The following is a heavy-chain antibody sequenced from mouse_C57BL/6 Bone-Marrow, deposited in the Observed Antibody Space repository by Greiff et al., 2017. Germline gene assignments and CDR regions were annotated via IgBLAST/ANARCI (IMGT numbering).Heavy chain of an antibody. D-gene: IGHD1-1*01. J-gene: IGHJ1*03. CDR2: ILPGSGST. Sequence: QVQLKQSGAELMKPGASVKLSCKATGYTFTGYWIEWVKQRPGHGLEWIGEILPGSGSTNYNEKFKGKATFTADTSSNTAYMQLSSLTTEDSAIYYCERYNYGSSDLSWYFDVWGTGTTVTVSS. V-gene: IGHV1-9*01. CDR1: GYTFTGYW. CDR3: ERYNYGSSDLSWYFDV.